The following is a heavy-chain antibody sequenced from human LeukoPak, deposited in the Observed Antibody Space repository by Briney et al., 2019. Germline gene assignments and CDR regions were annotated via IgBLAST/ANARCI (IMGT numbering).Heavy chain of an antibody. CDR1: GFTFSTYG. D-gene: IGHD3-10*01. CDR2: ISYDGSNK. Sequence: PGGSLRLSCAASGFTFSTYGMHWVRQAPGKGLEWVAVISYDGSNKYYADSVKGRFTISRDNSKNSLYLQMNSLRAEDTAVYYCARDMYYYGSGIIDIWGQGTMVSVSS. J-gene: IGHJ3*02. V-gene: IGHV3-30*03. CDR3: ARDMYYYGSGIIDI.